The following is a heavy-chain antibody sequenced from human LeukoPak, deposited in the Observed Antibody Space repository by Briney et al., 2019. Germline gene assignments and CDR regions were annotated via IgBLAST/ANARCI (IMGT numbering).Heavy chain of an antibody. V-gene: IGHV4-34*01. CDR3: ARGRGKTYYFDY. J-gene: IGHJ4*02. CDR1: GGSFIDYY. CDR2: ITPTGGT. D-gene: IGHD2-15*01. Sequence: SETLSLTCAGYGGSFIDYYWSWIRQPPGKGLEWIGEITPTGGTNYNPSLKSRVTISGDTSKNQFSLKLSSVTAADTAVYYCARGRGKTYYFDYWGQGTLVTVSS.